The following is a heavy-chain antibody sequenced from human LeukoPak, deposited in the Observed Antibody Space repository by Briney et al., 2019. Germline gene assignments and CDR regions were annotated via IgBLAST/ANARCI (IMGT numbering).Heavy chain of an antibody. D-gene: IGHD3-10*01. Sequence: PSQTLSLTCTVSGGSLSSGSYYWSWRRQPAGRGLEWIGRIYTSGSTNYNPSLKSRVTISVDTSKNQFSLKLSSVTAADTAVYYCARYMVRGVIYPLNDAFDIWGQGTMVTVSS. CDR2: IYTSGST. J-gene: IGHJ3*02. CDR1: GGSLSSGSYY. CDR3: ARYMVRGVIYPLNDAFDI. V-gene: IGHV4-61*02.